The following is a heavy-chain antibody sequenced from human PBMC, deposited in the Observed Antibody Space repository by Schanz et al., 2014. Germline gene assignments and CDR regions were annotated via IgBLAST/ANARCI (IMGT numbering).Heavy chain of an antibody. J-gene: IGHJ3*02. V-gene: IGHV1-18*01. CDR3: VTEKRMESGTWAKAFDI. CDR1: GYIFGSHG. CDR2: INAHTGNT. Sequence: QLMQSGSEVRKPGASVKVSCKASGYIFGSHGMTWVRQAPGQGPELMGWINAHTGNTQYAQKFQGRVTMTADKSTTTVYMELSSLRSDDTAMYYCVTEKRMESGTWAKAFDIWGQGTWVTVSS. D-gene: IGHD3-3*01.